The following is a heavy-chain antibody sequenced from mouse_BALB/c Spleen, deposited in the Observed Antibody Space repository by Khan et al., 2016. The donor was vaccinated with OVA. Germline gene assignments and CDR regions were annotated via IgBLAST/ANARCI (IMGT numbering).Heavy chain of an antibody. Sequence: QVQLQQSGAELARPGASVKLSCKASGYTFTDYYLNWVKQRTGQGLEWIGDIYPGSGNTYYNERFKGKATLTADTSSSTAYMQLSSLTSEASAVYFCARSGTGSFAYWGQGTLVTVSA. J-gene: IGHJ3*01. D-gene: IGHD4-1*01. CDR1: GYTFTDYY. V-gene: IGHV1-77*01. CDR2: IYPGSGNT. CDR3: ARSGTGSFAY.